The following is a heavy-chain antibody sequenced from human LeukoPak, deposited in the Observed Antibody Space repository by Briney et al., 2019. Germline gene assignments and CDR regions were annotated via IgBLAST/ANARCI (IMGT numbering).Heavy chain of an antibody. CDR2: IYYSGST. V-gene: IGHV4-39*01. CDR3: ARSSGYSSSGGLNWFDT. J-gene: IGHJ5*02. CDR1: GGSISSSSYY. D-gene: IGHD6-13*01. Sequence: KSSETLSLTCTVSGGSISSSSYYWGWIRQPPGKGLEWIGSIYYSGSTYYNPSLKSRVTISVDTSKNQFSLKLSSVTAAHTAVYYCARSSGYSSSGGLNWFDTWGQGTLVTVSS.